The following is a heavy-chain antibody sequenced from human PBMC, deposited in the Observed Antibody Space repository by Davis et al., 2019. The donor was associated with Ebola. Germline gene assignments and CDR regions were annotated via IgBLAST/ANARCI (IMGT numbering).Heavy chain of an antibody. J-gene: IGHJ4*02. D-gene: IGHD1-1*01. V-gene: IGHV1-18*04. Sequence: SVKVSCKASRYTFTSYGITWARQAPGQGLEWLGWINPHNGNTNYAQNVQGRVTMTTDTSTSTAYMEVGSLRSDDTAVYYCARAQFPTTSDHWGQGTLVTVSS. CDR2: INPHNGNT. CDR1: RYTFTSYG. CDR3: ARAQFPTTSDH.